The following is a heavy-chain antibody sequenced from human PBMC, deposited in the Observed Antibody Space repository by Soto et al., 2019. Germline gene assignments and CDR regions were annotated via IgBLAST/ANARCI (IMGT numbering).Heavy chain of an antibody. CDR3: ARAEMGCSGGSCYYYYYYMDV. V-gene: IGHV4-34*01. CDR2: INHSGST. Sequence: SETLSLTCAVYGGSFSGYYWSWIRQPPGKGLEWIGEINHSGSTKYNPSLKSRVTISVETSKNQLCLKLSSVTAADTAVYYCARAEMGCSGGSCYYYYYYMDVWGKGTTVTVSS. CDR1: GGSFSGYY. J-gene: IGHJ6*03. D-gene: IGHD2-15*01.